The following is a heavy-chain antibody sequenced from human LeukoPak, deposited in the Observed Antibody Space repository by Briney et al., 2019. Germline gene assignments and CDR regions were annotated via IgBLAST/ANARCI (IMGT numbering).Heavy chain of an antibody. V-gene: IGHV1-69*05. CDR3: ARSAVGGNWNFYDY. J-gene: IGHJ4*02. D-gene: IGHD1-7*01. Sequence: EASVKVSCKASGGTFSSYAISWVRQAPGQGLEWMGGIIPIFGTANYAQKFQGRVTITTDESTSTAYMELSSLRSEDTAVYYCARSAVGGNWNFYDYWGQGTLVTVSS. CDR1: GGTFSSYA. CDR2: IIPIFGTA.